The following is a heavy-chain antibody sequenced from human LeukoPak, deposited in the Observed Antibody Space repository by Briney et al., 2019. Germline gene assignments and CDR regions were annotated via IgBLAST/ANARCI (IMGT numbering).Heavy chain of an antibody. J-gene: IGHJ5*02. CDR2: VYTSGST. Sequence: SQTLSLPCTVSGGSISSDNYSWSWIRQPAGKGLEWIGRVYTSGSTNYNPSLKSRVTISVDTSKKQFSLKLSSVTAADTAVYYCAREKIGYYDGSGRGWFDPWGQGTLVTVSS. CDR1: GGSISSDNYS. D-gene: IGHD3-22*01. V-gene: IGHV4-61*02. CDR3: AREKIGYYDGSGRGWFDP.